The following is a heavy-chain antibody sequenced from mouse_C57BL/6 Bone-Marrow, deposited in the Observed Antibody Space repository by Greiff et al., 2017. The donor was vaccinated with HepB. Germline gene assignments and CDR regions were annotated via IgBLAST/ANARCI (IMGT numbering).Heavy chain of an antibody. D-gene: IGHD2-5*01. CDR2: IYPRSGNT. CDR3: ARKGTYYSNYVRYAMDY. CDR1: GYTFTSYG. J-gene: IGHJ4*01. V-gene: IGHV1-81*01. Sequence: VQLQESGAELARPGASVKLSCKASGYTFTSYGISWVKQRTGQGLEWIGEIYPRSGNTYYNEKFKGKATLTADKSSSTAYMELRSLTSEDSAVYFCARKGTYYSNYVRYAMDYWGQGTSVTVSS.